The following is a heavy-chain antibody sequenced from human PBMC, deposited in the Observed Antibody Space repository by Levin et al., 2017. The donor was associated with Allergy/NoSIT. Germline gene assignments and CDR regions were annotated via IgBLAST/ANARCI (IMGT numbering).Heavy chain of an antibody. D-gene: IGHD3-16*02. V-gene: IGHV4-4*02. J-gene: IGHJ3*02. Sequence: SQTLSLTCAVSGGSISSSNWWSWVRQPPGKGLEWIGEIYHSGSTNYNPSLKSRVTISVDKSKNQFSLKLSSVTAADTAVYYCARSLGELSIDAFDIWGQGTMVTVSS. CDR3: ARSLGELSIDAFDI. CDR2: IYHSGST. CDR1: GGSISSSNW.